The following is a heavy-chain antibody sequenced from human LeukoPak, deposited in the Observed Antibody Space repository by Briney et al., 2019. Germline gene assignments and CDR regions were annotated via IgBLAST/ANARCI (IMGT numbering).Heavy chain of an antibody. Sequence: SETLSLTCTVSGGSISSYYWSWIRQPPGKGLEWIGYIYYSGSTNYNPSPKSRVTISVDTSKNQFSLKLSSVTAADTAVYYRARAGGSWFPTIDYWGQGTLVTVSS. CDR3: ARAGGSWFPTIDY. D-gene: IGHD6-13*01. CDR1: GGSISSYY. CDR2: IYYSGST. V-gene: IGHV4-59*01. J-gene: IGHJ4*02.